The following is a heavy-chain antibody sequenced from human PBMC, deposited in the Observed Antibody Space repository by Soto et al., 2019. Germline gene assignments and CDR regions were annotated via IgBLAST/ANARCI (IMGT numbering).Heavy chain of an antibody. CDR3: ASGRCSGGSCYPNTTFDY. J-gene: IGHJ4*02. D-gene: IGHD2-15*01. CDR2: ISAYNGNT. CDR1: GYTFTSYC. V-gene: IGHV1-18*01. Sequence: ASVKVSCKASGYTFTSYCISWVRQAPGQGLEWMGWISAYNGNTNYAQKLQGRVTMTTDTSTSTAYMELRSLRSDDTAVYYCASGRCSGGSCYPNTTFDYWGQGTLVTVSS.